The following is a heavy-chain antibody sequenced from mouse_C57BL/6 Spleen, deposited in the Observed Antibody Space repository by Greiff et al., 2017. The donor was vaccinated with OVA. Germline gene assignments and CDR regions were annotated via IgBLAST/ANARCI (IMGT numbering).Heavy chain of an antibody. CDR3: ARYDGYYDWYFDV. Sequence: EVKLVESGAELVKPGASVKLSCTASGFNIKDYYMHWVKQRTEQGLEWIGRIDPEDGETKYAPKFQGKATITADTSSNTAYLQLSSLTSEDTAVYYCARYDGYYDWYFDVWGTGTTVTVSS. CDR2: IDPEDGET. V-gene: IGHV14-2*01. D-gene: IGHD2-3*01. CDR1: GFNIKDYY. J-gene: IGHJ1*03.